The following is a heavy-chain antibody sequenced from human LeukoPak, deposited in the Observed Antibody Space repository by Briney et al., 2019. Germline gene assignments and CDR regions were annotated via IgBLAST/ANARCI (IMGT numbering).Heavy chain of an antibody. J-gene: IGHJ4*02. CDR3: ARAPYDFWSGYTSLDY. V-gene: IGHV1-24*01. D-gene: IGHD3-3*01. Sequence: ASVKVSCKVSGYTLTELSMHWVRQAPGKGLEWMAGFDPEDGETIYAQKFQGRATMTEDTSTDTAYMELSSLRSEDTAVYYCARAPYDFWSGYTSLDYWGQGTLVTVSS. CDR1: GYTLTELS. CDR2: FDPEDGET.